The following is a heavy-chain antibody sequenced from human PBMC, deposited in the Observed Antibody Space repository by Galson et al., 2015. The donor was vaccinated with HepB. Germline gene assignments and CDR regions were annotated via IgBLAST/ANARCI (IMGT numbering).Heavy chain of an antibody. D-gene: IGHD2-15*01. CDR3: VTTTRSCYHDY. CDR2: INQDGSQK. V-gene: IGHV3-7*01. Sequence: SLRLSCAASGLTFSDYWMFWVRQAPGKGLEWVAHINQDGSQKDYVDSVKGRFTISRDNARNSLFLQMNSLRAEDTALFYCVTTTRSCYHDYWGRGTLVAVSS. CDR1: GLTFSDYW. J-gene: IGHJ4*02.